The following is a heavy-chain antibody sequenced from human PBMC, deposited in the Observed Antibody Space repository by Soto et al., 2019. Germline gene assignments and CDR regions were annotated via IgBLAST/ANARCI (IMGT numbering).Heavy chain of an antibody. J-gene: IGHJ5*02. CDR3: AHRYIAAAENWFDP. Sequence: SGPTLVNPTQTLTLTCTFSGFSLSTSGVGVGWIRQPPGKALEWLALIYWDDDKRYSPSLKSRLTITKDTSKNQVALTMTNMDPVDTATYYCAHRYIAAAENWFDPWGQGTLVTVSS. V-gene: IGHV2-5*02. D-gene: IGHD6-13*01. CDR1: GFSLSTSGVG. CDR2: IYWDDDK.